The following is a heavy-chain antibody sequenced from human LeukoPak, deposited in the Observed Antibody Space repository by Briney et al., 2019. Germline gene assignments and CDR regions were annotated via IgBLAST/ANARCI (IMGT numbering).Heavy chain of an antibody. Sequence: ASVKVSCKGYGYTFINHDIDWVRQAAGQGLEWMGWMNSNSGNTGYAQKFQGRVTFTRDTSISTAYIELYSLTSDDTAVYYCATDPIAPNTYYYDSSGYYPYYFDYWGQGTLVTVSS. D-gene: IGHD3-22*01. V-gene: IGHV1-8*03. CDR3: ATDPIAPNTYYYDSSGYYPYYFDY. CDR2: MNSNSGNT. J-gene: IGHJ4*02. CDR1: GYTFINHD.